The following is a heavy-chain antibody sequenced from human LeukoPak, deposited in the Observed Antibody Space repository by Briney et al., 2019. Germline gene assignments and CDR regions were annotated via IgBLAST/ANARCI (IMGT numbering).Heavy chain of an antibody. V-gene: IGHV3-23*01. CDR2: ISPSGGDT. CDR3: AKKNSGLNPFDH. D-gene: IGHD4-23*01. CDR1: GFTFSTYA. Sequence: GGSLRLSCAASGFTFSTYAMSWVRQAPGKGLEWVSGISPSGGDTPYADSVKGRFTISRDNSKNTLYLQVNSLRAEDTAVYYCAKKNSGLNPFDHWGQGTLVTVSS. J-gene: IGHJ4*02.